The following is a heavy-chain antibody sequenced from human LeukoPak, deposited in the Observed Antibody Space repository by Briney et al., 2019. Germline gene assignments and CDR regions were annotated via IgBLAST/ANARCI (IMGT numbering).Heavy chain of an antibody. CDR2: IYYSGST. V-gene: IGHV4-61*01. Sequence: SETLSLTCTVSGYSISIGYYWGWIRQPPGKGLEWIGYIYYSGSTNYNPSLKSRVTISVDTSKNQFSLKLSSVTAADTAVYYCASGPYDFWSGYYNHYYYYMDVWGKGTTVTVSS. CDR3: ASGPYDFWSGYYNHYYYYMDV. CDR1: GYSISIGYY. J-gene: IGHJ6*03. D-gene: IGHD3-3*01.